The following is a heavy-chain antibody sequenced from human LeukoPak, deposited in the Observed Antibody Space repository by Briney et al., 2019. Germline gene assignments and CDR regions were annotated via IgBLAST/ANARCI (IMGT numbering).Heavy chain of an antibody. Sequence: GEPLKISSKGSGYSFTSYWIGWVRQMPGKGLEWMGIIYPGDSDTRYTPTFQGQVTISADKSISTAYLEWSSLKASDTAMYYCARQARDYVWGSYRYTPYFDYWGQGTLVTVSS. J-gene: IGHJ4*02. D-gene: IGHD3-16*02. CDR3: ARQARDYVWGSYRYTPYFDY. V-gene: IGHV5-51*01. CDR1: GYSFTSYW. CDR2: IYPGDSDT.